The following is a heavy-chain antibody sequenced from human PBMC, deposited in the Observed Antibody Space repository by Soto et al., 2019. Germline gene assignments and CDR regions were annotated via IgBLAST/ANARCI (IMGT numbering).Heavy chain of an antibody. V-gene: IGHV4-39*01. CDR3: ATIPATTILTDY. CDR2: IYYSGST. J-gene: IGHJ4*02. D-gene: IGHD2-2*02. Sequence: SETLSLTCTVSGGSITSSYYWGWIRQPPEKGLEWIGSIYYSGSTYYNPSLKSRVTISVDTSKNQFSLKLSSVTAADTAVYYCATIPATTILTDYWGQGTQVTVSS. CDR1: GGSITSSYY.